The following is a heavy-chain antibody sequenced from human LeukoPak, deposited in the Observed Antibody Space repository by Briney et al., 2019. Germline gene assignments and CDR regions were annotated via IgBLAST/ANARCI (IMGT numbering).Heavy chain of an antibody. CDR3: ARVPNSGWHYFDY. Sequence: PSETLSLTCTVSGGSISSYYWSWIRQPPGKGLEWIGYIYYSGSTSYNPSLKSRVTISVGTSKNQFSLKLSSVTAADTAVYYCARVPNSGWHYFDYWGQGTLVTVSS. CDR2: IYYSGST. D-gene: IGHD6-19*01. J-gene: IGHJ4*02. V-gene: IGHV4-59*01. CDR1: GGSISSYY.